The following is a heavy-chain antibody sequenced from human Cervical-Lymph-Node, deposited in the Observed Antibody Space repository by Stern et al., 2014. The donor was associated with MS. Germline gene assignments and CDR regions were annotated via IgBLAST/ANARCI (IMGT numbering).Heavy chain of an antibody. CDR2: STPILSTA. CDR3: ARVRELGMDV. Sequence: QMQLVQSGAEVKQPGSSVKVSCKASGGPFSSSAISWVRQAPGPGLEWMGGSTPILSTANYAQKFQGRVTITADESASTALMELSSLRIEDTAVYYCARVRELGMDVWGQGTTVTVSS. D-gene: IGHD1-7*01. V-gene: IGHV1-69*01. J-gene: IGHJ6*02. CDR1: GGPFSSSA.